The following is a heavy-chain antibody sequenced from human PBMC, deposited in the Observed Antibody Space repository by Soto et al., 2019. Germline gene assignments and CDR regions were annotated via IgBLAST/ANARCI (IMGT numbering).Heavy chain of an antibody. V-gene: IGHV4-31*03. J-gene: IGHJ4*02. CDR3: ARDRLRGYDSSGFYS. D-gene: IGHD3-22*01. Sequence: SETLSLTCIVSEESISSGGYYWTWIRQLPGKGLEWIGYIYYTGSTFYNPSLKSRLTISVDTSKNQFSLKLSSVTAADTAIYYCARDRLRGYDSSGFYSWGQGTMVTVSS. CDR2: IYYTGST. CDR1: EESISSGGYY.